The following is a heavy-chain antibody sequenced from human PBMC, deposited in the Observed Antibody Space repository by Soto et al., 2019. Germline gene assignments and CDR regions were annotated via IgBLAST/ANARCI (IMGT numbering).Heavy chain of an antibody. V-gene: IGHV4-30-2*01. CDR2: IYQSGVT. CDR3: AGMPYTSGLRFDP. D-gene: IGHD6-19*01. CDR1: GDSYSISTYS. J-gene: IGHJ5*02. Sequence: PSETLSLTCTMSGDSYSISTYSWSWIRQPPGKALQWIGFIYQSGVTSYTPSLASRVSISLDRSNNQCSLKLKSVTAADTAVYFCAGMPYTSGLRFDPWGPGTLVTVSS.